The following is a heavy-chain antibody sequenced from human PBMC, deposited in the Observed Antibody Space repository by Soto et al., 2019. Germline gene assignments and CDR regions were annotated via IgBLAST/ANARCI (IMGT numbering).Heavy chain of an antibody. D-gene: IGHD2-8*01. CDR1: GYTFTSYD. V-gene: IGHV1-8*01. J-gene: IGHJ6*02. CDR2: MNPNSVNT. Sequence: QVQLVQSVAEVKKPGASVKVSCKSSGYTFTSYDLNWVRQATGQGLEWMGLMNPNSVNTGYAQKFQGRVTMTRNTTIRTADMEMRILRSEDTAVYYCAICPVLVVRYYYYGMDFWGQGTTVTVAS. CDR3: AICPVLVVRYYYYGMDF.